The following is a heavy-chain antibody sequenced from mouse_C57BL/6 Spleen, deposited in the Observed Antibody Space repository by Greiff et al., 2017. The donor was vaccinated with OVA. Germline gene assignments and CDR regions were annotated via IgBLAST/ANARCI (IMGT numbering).Heavy chain of an antibody. Sequence: VQRVESDAELVKPGASVKLSCKVSGYTFTDHTIHWMKQRPEQGLEWIGYIYPRDGSTKYNQKFKGKATLTADKSSSTAYMQRNSLTSEDSAVYCCARWGITGYAMDYWGQGTSVTVSS. J-gene: IGHJ4*01. V-gene: IGHV1-78*01. CDR1: GYTFTDHT. CDR2: IYPRDGST. CDR3: ARWGITGYAMDY. D-gene: IGHD1-1*01.